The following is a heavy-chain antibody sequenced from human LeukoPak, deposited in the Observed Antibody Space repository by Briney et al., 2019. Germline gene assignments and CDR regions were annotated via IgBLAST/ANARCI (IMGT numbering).Heavy chain of an antibody. V-gene: IGHV4-34*01. Sequence: SETLSLTCAVYGGSFSGYYWSWIRQPPGKGLEWIGEINHSGSTNYNPSLKSRVTISVDTSKNQFSLKLSSVTAADTAVYYCARDGTPDYGETNWFDPWGQGTLVTVSS. D-gene: IGHD4-17*01. CDR2: INHSGST. CDR3: ARDGTPDYGETNWFDP. J-gene: IGHJ5*02. CDR1: GGSFSGYY.